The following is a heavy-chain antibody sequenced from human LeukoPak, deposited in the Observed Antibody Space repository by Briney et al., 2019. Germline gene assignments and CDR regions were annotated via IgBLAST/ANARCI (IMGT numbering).Heavy chain of an antibody. J-gene: IGHJ4*02. CDR1: GLTFSSYW. Sequence: GGSLRLSCAASGLTFSSYWMSWVRQAPGKGLEWVANIKQDGSEKYYVDSVKGRFTISRDNAKNSLFLQMNSLRAEDTAMYYCARHIPRGNNYFDYWGQGTLVTVSS. CDR2: IKQDGSEK. CDR3: ARHIPRGNNYFDY. D-gene: IGHD3-16*01. V-gene: IGHV3-7*01.